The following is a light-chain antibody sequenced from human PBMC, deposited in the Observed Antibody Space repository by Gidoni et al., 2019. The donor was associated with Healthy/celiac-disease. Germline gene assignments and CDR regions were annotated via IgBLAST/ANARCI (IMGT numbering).Light chain of an antibody. CDR3: AAWDDSLSGVV. J-gene: IGLJ2*01. Sequence: QSVLTHPPSSSGPPGQRVTISCSGSSSNIGSNYVYWYQQLPGTAPKLLIYRNNPRPAGVPDRFAGSKSGTSDSLAISGLRSEDEADYYCAAWDDSLSGVVFGGGTKLTVL. CDR2: RNN. CDR1: SSNIGSNY. V-gene: IGLV1-47*01.